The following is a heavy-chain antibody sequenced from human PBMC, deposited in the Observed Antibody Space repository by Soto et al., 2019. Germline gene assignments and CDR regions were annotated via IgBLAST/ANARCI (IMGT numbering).Heavy chain of an antibody. Sequence: GGSLRLSCAASGFTFSSYGMHWVRQAPGKGLEWVAVIWYDGSNKYYADSVKGRFTISRDNSKNTLYLQMNSLRAEDTAVYYCARDMITFGGVIVPGYWGQGTLVTVCS. CDR3: ARDMITFGGVIVPGY. CDR2: IWYDGSNK. V-gene: IGHV3-33*01. CDR1: GFTFSSYG. D-gene: IGHD3-16*02. J-gene: IGHJ4*02.